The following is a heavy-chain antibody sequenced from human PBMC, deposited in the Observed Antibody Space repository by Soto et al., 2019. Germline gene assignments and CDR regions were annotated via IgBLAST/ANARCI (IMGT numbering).Heavy chain of an antibody. Sequence: GGSLRLSCAASGFSFGSYALSWVRQAPGKGLEWVSTISGSDGKTFYADPVKGRFSISRDTPQSALYLQMNSLRADDTAMYYCARWSYLDYWGQGTRVTVSS. CDR1: GFSFGSYA. CDR2: ISGSDGKT. D-gene: IGHD3-3*01. CDR3: ARWSYLDY. V-gene: IGHV3-23*01. J-gene: IGHJ4*02.